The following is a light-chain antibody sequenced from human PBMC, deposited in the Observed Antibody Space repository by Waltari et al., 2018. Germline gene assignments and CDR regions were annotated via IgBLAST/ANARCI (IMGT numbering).Light chain of an antibody. CDR3: QAWDSNTVV. CDR2: QDN. V-gene: IGLV3-1*01. CDR1: KLGDKY. Sequence: SYELTQPPSVSVSPGQTASITCSGNKLGDKYSCWYQQKPGQSPVLVLYQDNKRPSGIPERFSGSNSRNTATLTISGTHAMDEADYYCQAWDSNTVVFGGGTKLTVL. J-gene: IGLJ2*01.